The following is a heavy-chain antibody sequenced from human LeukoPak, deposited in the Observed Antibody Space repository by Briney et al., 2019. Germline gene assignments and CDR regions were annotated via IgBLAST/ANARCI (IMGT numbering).Heavy chain of an antibody. J-gene: IGHJ4*02. CDR2: INDSGSA. V-gene: IGHV4-34*01. CDR3: GRGPHPHWPPMEN. CDR1: GGSFSDYH. D-gene: IGHD3-10*01. Sequence: SETLSLTCAVYGGSFSDYHWTWIRQSPGKGLDWFGEINDSGSALYNPSLMNRVTISVDMFKNYFSLNLTSVTAADTRVYYCGRGPHPHWPPMENWGQGSLVTVSS.